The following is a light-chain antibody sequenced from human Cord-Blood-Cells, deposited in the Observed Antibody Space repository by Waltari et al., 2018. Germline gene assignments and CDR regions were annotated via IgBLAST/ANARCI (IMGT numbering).Light chain of an antibody. Sequence: QSALTQPASVSGSPGQSIPISCTGTSSDVGGYNSVSWYQQHPGKAPKLMSYDVSNRPSGVSNRFSGSKSGNTASLTISGLQAEDEADYYCSSYTSSSTLYVFGTGTKVTVL. CDR1: SSDVGGYNS. J-gene: IGLJ1*01. CDR2: DVS. V-gene: IGLV2-14*01. CDR3: SSYTSSSTLYV.